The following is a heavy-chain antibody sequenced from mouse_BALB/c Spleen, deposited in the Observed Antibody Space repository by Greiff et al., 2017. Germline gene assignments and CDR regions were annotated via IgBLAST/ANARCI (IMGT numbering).Heavy chain of an antibody. CDR2: ISYSGST. J-gene: IGHJ1*01. CDR3: ARYLLRYPYWYFDV. CDR1: GYSITSDYA. D-gene: IGHD1-1*01. Sequence: EVQLVESGPGLVKPSQSLSLTCTVTGYSITSDYAWNWIRQFPGNKLEWMGYISYSGSTSYNPSLKSRISITRDTSKNQFFLQLNSVTTEDTATYYCARYLLRYPYWYFDVWGAGTTVTVSS. V-gene: IGHV3-2*02.